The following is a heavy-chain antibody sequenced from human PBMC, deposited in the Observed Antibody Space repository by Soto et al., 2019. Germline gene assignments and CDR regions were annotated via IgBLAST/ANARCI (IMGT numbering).Heavy chain of an antibody. Sequence: PGGSLRLSCAASGFTFSSDDMNWVRQAPGKGLEWVSYISSSGSTKYYADSVKGRFTISRDNAKDSLYLQMNSLRAEDTAVYYCAKDGYSSSAAGNYYYGMDVWGQGTTVTAP. CDR2: ISSSGSTK. J-gene: IGHJ6*02. D-gene: IGHD6-6*01. CDR3: AKDGYSSSAAGNYYYGMDV. CDR1: GFTFSSDD. V-gene: IGHV3-48*03.